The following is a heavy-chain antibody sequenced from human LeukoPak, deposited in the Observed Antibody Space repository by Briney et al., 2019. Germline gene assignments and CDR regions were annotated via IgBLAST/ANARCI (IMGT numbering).Heavy chain of an antibody. CDR1: GYTFTAHY. CDR2: INPNSGGT. J-gene: IGHJ4*02. Sequence: ASVKVSCKASGYTFTAHYIHWVRQAPGQGLEWMGWINPNSGGTNYAQKFQGRVTMTRDTSISTAYMELSRLRSDDTAVYYCARRGAYCGGDCYHPFDYWGQGTLVTVSS. D-gene: IGHD2-21*02. V-gene: IGHV1-2*02. CDR3: ARRGAYCGGDCYHPFDY.